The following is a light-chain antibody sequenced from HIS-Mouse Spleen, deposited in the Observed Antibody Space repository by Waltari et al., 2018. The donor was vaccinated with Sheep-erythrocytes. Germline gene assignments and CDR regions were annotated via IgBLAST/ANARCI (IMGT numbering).Light chain of an antibody. V-gene: IGLV3-1*01. CDR3: QAWDSSTAWNVV. CDR1: KLGDKY. Sequence: SYELTQPPSVSVSPGQTASITCSGDKLGDKYACWYQQKPGQSPVLVIYQDSKRPSGTPERFSGSRSVNTATLTISGTQAMDEADYYCQAWDSSTAWNVVFGGGTKLTVL. CDR2: QDS. J-gene: IGLJ2*01.